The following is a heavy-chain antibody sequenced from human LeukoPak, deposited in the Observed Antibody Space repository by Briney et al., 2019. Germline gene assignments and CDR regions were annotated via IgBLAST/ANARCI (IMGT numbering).Heavy chain of an antibody. J-gene: IGHJ4*02. V-gene: IGHV3-66*02. CDR2: IYSGGST. CDR1: GFTVSSNY. CDR3: ARGEYQLPLGN. Sequence: GGSLRLSCAASGFTVSSNYMSWVRQAPGKGLEWVSVIYSGGSTYYADSVKGRFTISRDNSNITLYLQMNSLRAEDTAVYYCARGEYQLPLGNWGQGTLVTVSS. D-gene: IGHD2-2*01.